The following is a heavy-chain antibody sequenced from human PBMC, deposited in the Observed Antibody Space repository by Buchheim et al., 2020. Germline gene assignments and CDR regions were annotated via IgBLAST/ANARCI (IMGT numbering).Heavy chain of an antibody. Sequence: QVQLVESGGGVVQPGRSLRLSCAASGFTFSSYGMHWVRQAPGKGLEWVAVISYDGSNKYYADSAKGRFTISRDNSKNTLYLQMNSLRAEDTAVYYCAKERDLDYWGQGTL. CDR3: AKERDLDY. CDR2: ISYDGSNK. V-gene: IGHV3-30*18. J-gene: IGHJ4*02. CDR1: GFTFSSYG.